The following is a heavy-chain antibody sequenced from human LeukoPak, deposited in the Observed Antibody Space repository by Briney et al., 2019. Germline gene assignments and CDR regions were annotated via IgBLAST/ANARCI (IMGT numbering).Heavy chain of an antibody. CDR2: ISSSGSTI. CDR3: ARGYYDSSGYYYESVDY. J-gene: IGHJ4*02. V-gene: IGHV3-48*03. CDR1: GFTFSSYA. Sequence: GGSLRLSCAASGFTFSSYAMSWVRQAPGKGLEWVSYISSSGSTIYYADSVKGRFTISRDNAKNSLYLQMNSLRAEDTAVYYCARGYYDSSGYYYESVDYWGQGTLVTVSS. D-gene: IGHD3-22*01.